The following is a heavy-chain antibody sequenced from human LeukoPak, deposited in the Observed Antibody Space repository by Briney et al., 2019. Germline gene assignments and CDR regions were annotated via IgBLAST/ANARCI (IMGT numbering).Heavy chain of an antibody. CDR2: IYYSGST. Sequence: SETLSLTCTVSGGSISSGVYYWTWIRQHPGKGLEWIGYIYYSGSTYYDPSLKSRVTISVDSSKNQFSLKLSSVTAADTAVYYCARQEIQLWPNYFDYWGQGTLVTVSS. D-gene: IGHD5-18*01. CDR1: GGSISSGVYY. CDR3: ARQEIQLWPNYFDY. V-gene: IGHV4-31*03. J-gene: IGHJ4*02.